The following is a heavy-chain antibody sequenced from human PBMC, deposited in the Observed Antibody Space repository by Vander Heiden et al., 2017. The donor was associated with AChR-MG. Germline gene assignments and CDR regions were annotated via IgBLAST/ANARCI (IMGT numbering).Heavy chain of an antibody. Sequence: QVQLQQWGAGLLKPSETLSLTCAVYGGSFSGYYWSWIRQPPGKGLEWIGEINHSGSTNYNPSLKRRVTISVDTSKNQFSLKLSSVTAAHTAVYYCARGIATIGWVYYYYGMDVWGQGTTVTVSS. CDR3: ARGIATIGWVYYYYGMDV. CDR2: INHSGST. CDR1: GGSFSGYY. V-gene: IGHV4-34*01. D-gene: IGHD2-21*01. J-gene: IGHJ6*02.